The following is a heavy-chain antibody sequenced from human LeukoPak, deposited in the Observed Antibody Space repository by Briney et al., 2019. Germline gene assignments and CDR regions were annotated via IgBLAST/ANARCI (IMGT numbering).Heavy chain of an antibody. D-gene: IGHD3-9*01. CDR1: GYTFTSYD. Sequence: ASVKVSCKASGYTFTSYDINWVRQATGQGLEWMGWMNPNSGNTGYAQKFQGRVTMTEDTSTDTAYMELSSLRSEDTAVYYCATVFDGRYFDWSQIFDYWGQGTLVTVSS. CDR2: MNPNSGNT. CDR3: ATVFDGRYFDWSQIFDY. J-gene: IGHJ4*02. V-gene: IGHV1-8*01.